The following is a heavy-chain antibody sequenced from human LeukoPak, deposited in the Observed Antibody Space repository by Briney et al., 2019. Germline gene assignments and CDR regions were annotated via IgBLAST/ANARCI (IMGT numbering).Heavy chain of an antibody. Sequence: PGGSLRLSCAASGFTFSNYGMHWVRQAPGKGLEWVAFIRYDGSHKYYADSVKGRFTISRDNSKNTLYLQMSSLRADDTAVYYCLTWPFDYWGQGTLVTVSS. V-gene: IGHV3-30*02. CDR2: IRYDGSHK. D-gene: IGHD5-24*01. CDR3: LTWPFDY. J-gene: IGHJ4*02. CDR1: GFTFSNYG.